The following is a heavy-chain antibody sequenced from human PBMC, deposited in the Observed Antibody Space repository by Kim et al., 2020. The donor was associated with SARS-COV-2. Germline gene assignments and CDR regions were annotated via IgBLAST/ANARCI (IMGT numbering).Heavy chain of an antibody. V-gene: IGHV3-53*04. Sequence: GGSLRLSCAASGFTVSSNYMSWVRQAPGKGLEWVSVIYSGGSTRYADSVKGRFTISRHNSKNTLYLQMNSLRAEDTAVYYCARDLEAGWFDPWGQGTLVTVSS. CDR1: GFTVSSNY. CDR3: ARDLEAGWFDP. CDR2: IYSGGST. J-gene: IGHJ5*02.